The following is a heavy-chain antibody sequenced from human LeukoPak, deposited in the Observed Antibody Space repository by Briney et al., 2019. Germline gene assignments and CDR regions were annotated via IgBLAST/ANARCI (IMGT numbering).Heavy chain of an antibody. J-gene: IGHJ4*02. V-gene: IGHV1-2*02. CDR2: INPNSGGT. D-gene: IGHD3-10*01. CDR3: ARDSGREELLGY. CDR1: GYTFTGYY. Sequence: ASAKVSCKASGYTFTGYYLHWVRQAPGQGLEWMGWINPNSGGTNYAQKFQGRVTMTRDTSISTAYMELSRLRSDDTAVYYCARDSGREELLGYWGQGTLVTVSS.